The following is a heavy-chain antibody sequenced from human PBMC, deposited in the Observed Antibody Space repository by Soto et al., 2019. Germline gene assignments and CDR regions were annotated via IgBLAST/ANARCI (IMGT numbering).Heavy chain of an antibody. CDR2: ISGSGGST. Sequence: GGSLRLSCAASGFTFSSYAMSWVRQAPGKGLEWVSAISGSGGSTYYADSVKGRFTISRDNSKNTLYLQMNSLRAEDTAVYYCASRKDYYYYMDVWGKGTTVTVSS. J-gene: IGHJ6*03. CDR1: GFTFSSYA. V-gene: IGHV3-23*01. CDR3: ASRKDYYYYMDV.